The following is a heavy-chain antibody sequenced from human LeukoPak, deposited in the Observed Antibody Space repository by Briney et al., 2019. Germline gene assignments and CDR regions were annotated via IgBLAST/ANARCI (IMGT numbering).Heavy chain of an antibody. V-gene: IGHV3-23*01. CDR1: GFTFSSYG. CDR3: AQDLAWGAFDH. D-gene: IGHD7-27*01. J-gene: IGHJ4*02. Sequence: GGSLRLSCAASGFTFSSYGMNWVRQAPGKGLEGVSGISPSGGGTYYADSVKGRFTISRDDSKNTLSLQMNSLRVEDTAVYYCAQDLAWGAFDHWGQGTLVTVSS. CDR2: ISPSGGGT.